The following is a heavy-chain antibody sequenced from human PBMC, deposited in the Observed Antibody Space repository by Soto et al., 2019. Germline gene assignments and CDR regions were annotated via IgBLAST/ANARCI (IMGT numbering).Heavy chain of an antibody. V-gene: IGHV1-69*12. CDR2: IIPIFGTA. CDR3: ARAVEQSYYYYGMDV. J-gene: IGHJ6*02. Sequence: QVQLVQSGAEVKKPGSSVMVSCKASGGTFSSYGISWVRQAPGQGLEWMGGIIPIFGTANYAQKFQGRVTITADESTSTAYMELSRLRSEDTAVYYCARAVEQSYYYYGMDVWGQGTTVTVSS. CDR1: GGTFSSYG.